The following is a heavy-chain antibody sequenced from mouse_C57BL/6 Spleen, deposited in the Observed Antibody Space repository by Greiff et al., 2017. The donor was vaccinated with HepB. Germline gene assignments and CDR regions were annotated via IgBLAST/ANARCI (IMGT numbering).Heavy chain of an antibody. V-gene: IGHV1-82*01. CDR3: ARDSNYNYYAMDY. CDR2: IYPGDGDT. CDR1: GYAFSSSW. J-gene: IGHJ4*01. D-gene: IGHD2-5*01. Sequence: QVHVKQSGPELVKPGASVKISCKASGYAFSSSWMNWVKQRPGKGLEWIGRIYPGDGDTNYNGKFKGKATLTADKSSSTAYMQLSSLTSEDSAVYFCARDSNYNYYAMDYWGQGTSVTVSS.